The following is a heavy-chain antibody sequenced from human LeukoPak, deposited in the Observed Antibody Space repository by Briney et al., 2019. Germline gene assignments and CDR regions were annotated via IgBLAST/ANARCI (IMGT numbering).Heavy chain of an antibody. V-gene: IGHV1-46*01. D-gene: IGHD3-22*01. CDR1: GNTFTGHY. CDR2: LNPSGGTT. Sequence: ASVKVSCKASGNTFTGHYMHWVRQAPGQGLEWMGILNPSGGTTIYAQKFQGRVTMTRDMSTSTVYMELSSLRSEDTAVYYCARVGSWEYYDSSGSGDPFDYWGQGTLVTVSS. CDR3: ARVGSWEYYDSSGSGDPFDY. J-gene: IGHJ4*02.